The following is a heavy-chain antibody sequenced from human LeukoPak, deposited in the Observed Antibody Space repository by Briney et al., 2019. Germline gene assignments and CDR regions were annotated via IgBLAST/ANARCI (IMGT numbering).Heavy chain of an antibody. J-gene: IGHJ4*02. V-gene: IGHV4-4*02. Sequence: SETLSLTCAVSGDSIRSNYWWSWVRQPPGKGLEWIGEINQSGNTNYNPSLKSRVTISVDKSKNQFSLKLSSVTAADTAVYYCARELGYCSGGSCYSFDFWGQGTLVTVSS. CDR3: ARELGYCSGGSCYSFDF. CDR2: INQSGNT. D-gene: IGHD2-15*01. CDR1: GDSIRSNYW.